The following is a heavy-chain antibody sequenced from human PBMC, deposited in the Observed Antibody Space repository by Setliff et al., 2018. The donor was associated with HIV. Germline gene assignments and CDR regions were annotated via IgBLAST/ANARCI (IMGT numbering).Heavy chain of an antibody. D-gene: IGHD3-16*02. V-gene: IGHV4-59*01. J-gene: IGHJ2*01. CDR1: GGSISSYY. CDR3: ARDSVDYVWGSYRPIYWYFDL. CDR2: IYYSGST. Sequence: SETLSLTCTVSGGSISSYYWSWIRQPPGKGLEWIGYIYYSGSTNYNPSLKSRVTISVDTSKNQFSLKLSSVTAADTAVYYCARDSVDYVWGSYRPIYWYFDLWGRGTLVTAPQ.